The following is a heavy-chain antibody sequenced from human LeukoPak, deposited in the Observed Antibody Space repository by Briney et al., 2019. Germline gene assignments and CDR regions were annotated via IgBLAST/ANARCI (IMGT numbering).Heavy chain of an antibody. CDR3: ARCTASCYANAFDV. J-gene: IGHJ3*01. CDR2: INGGGDDT. Sequence: GGSLRLSCAASGFTFKNNAMTWVRQAPGKGLEWVSAINGGGDDTEYADSVKGRFTISRANSKNTLYLQMNSLRPEDTAVHYCARCTASCYANAFDVWGQGTLLTVSS. CDR1: GFTFKNNA. V-gene: IGHV3-23*01. D-gene: IGHD2-2*01.